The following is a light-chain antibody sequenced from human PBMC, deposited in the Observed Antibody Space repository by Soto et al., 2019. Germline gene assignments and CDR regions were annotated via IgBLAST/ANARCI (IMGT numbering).Light chain of an antibody. CDR2: DVA. Sequence: QSALTQPRSVSGSPEQSVTVSCTGTSSDVGGYNYVSWYQQHPGKAPKLLISDVANRASGVPDRFSGSKSGNTASLTISGLQPYDEAEYVCCSYAGSYTLIFGGGTKLTVL. V-gene: IGLV2-11*01. CDR3: CSYAGSYTLI. CDR1: SSDVGGYNY. J-gene: IGLJ2*01.